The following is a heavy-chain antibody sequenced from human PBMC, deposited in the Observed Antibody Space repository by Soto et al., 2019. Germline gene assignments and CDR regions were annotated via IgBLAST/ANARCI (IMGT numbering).Heavy chain of an antibody. CDR2: IYSGGYT. V-gene: IGHV3-53*01. J-gene: IGHJ4*02. D-gene: IGHD3-10*01. CDR1: GFTVSNNY. Sequence: EVQLVESGGGLIQPGGSLRLSCAVSGFTVSNNYMSWVRQAPGKGLEGVSVIYSGGYTAYGDSVKGRFTISRDNSKNTLILQKKSRGAAARAVFYWAGRPGGGGYWGQGTLVTVSS. CDR3: AGRPGGGGY.